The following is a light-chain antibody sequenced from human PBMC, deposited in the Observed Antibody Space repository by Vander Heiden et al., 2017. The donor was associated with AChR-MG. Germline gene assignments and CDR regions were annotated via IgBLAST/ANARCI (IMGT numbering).Light chain of an antibody. CDR3: CSYAGTYTLV. CDR1: SNDIGGYNY. CDR2: DVS. Sequence: QSALTQPRSVSGSPGDSVTIPCTGTSNDIGGYNYVSWYQQHPGKAPKLMIYDVSKRPSGVPDRFSGSKSGNTASLTISGLQAEDETDYYCCSYAGTYTLVFGGGTTLTVL. V-gene: IGLV2-11*01. J-gene: IGLJ3*02.